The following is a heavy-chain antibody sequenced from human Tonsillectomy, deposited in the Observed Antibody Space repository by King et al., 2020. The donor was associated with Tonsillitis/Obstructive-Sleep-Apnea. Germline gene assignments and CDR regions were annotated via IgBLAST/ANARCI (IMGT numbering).Heavy chain of an antibody. CDR1: GFTFSSYA. CDR3: ARGVELGYCSSTSCYWGDY. CDR2: ISYDGSNK. Sequence: VQLVESGGGVVQPGRSLRLSCAASGFTFSSYAMHWVRQASGKGLEWVAVISYDGSNKYYADSVKGRFTISRDNSKNTLYLQMNSLRAEDTAVYYCARGVELGYCSSTSCYWGDYWGQGTLVTVSS. V-gene: IGHV3-30*04. J-gene: IGHJ4*02. D-gene: IGHD2-2*01.